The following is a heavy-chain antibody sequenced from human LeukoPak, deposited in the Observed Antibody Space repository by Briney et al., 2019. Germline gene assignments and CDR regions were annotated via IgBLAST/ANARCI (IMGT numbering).Heavy chain of an antibody. CDR3: AIENSSPFDY. CDR2: INNDGSST. V-gene: IGHV3-74*01. J-gene: IGHJ4*02. Sequence: GGSLRLSCAASGFTFSSYWMHWVRQAPGKGLVWVSRINNDGSSTNYADSVKGRFTISRDNAKNTLYLEMNGLRAEDTAVYYCAIENSSPFDYWGQGTLVTVSS. CDR1: GFTFSSYW. D-gene: IGHD6-13*01.